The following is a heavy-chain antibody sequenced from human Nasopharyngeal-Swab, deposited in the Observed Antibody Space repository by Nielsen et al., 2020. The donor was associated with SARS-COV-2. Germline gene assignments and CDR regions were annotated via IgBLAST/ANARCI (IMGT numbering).Heavy chain of an antibody. CDR3: AKMARFSSGSDWFDP. J-gene: IGHJ5*02. CDR2: ISGSGGST. D-gene: IGHD6-19*01. Sequence: GESLKISCAASGFTFSSYAMSWVRQAPGKGLEWVSAISGSGGSTYYADSVKGRFTISRDNSKNTLYLQMNNLRAEDTAVYYCAKMARFSSGSDWFDPWGQGTLVTVSS. V-gene: IGHV3-23*01. CDR1: GFTFSSYA.